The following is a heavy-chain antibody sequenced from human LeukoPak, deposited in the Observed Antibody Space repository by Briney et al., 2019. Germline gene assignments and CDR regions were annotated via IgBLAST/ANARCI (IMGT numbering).Heavy chain of an antibody. D-gene: IGHD3-9*01. CDR1: GGSISSNSYY. CDR2: IFHTGST. V-gene: IGHV4-39*07. CDR3: ARDKEELRYFDY. Sequence: SETLFLTCTVSGGSISSNSYYWGWIRQPPGKGLEWIGSIFHTGSTYYNPSLKSRVTISVDTSKNQFSLKLSSVTAADTAVYYCARDKEELRYFDYWGQGTLVTVSS. J-gene: IGHJ4*02.